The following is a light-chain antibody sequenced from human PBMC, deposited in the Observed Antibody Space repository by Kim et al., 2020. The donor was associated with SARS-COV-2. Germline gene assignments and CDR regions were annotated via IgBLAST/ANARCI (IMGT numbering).Light chain of an antibody. CDR1: QSVNSN. J-gene: IGKJ2*01. CDR2: GAS. Sequence: EIVMRQSPATLSVSPGDAVTLSCTASQSVNSNLAWYQQKRGQSPTLLIYGASTRATSVPARFSGRGFGTEFTFTISSLQSEDFAVYYCQQYDNWPPYTFGQGTKLEI. CDR3: QQYDNWPPYT. V-gene: IGKV3-15*01.